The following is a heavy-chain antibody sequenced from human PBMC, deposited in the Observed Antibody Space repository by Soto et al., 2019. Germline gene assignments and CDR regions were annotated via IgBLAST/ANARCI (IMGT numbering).Heavy chain of an antibody. CDR3: ARGREVWWNAGPLGIHDLDV. CDR2: MNPNSGNT. CDR1: RYTFISYD. V-gene: IGHV1-8*01. D-gene: IGHD3-16*01. Sequence: ASVKVSCKASRYTFISYDINWVRQATGQGLEWMGWMNPNSGNTGYAQKFQGRITMTRNASINTAYMELSSLGSEDTAVYYCARGREVWWNAGPLGIHDLDVWGQGTTVTVSS. J-gene: IGHJ6*02.